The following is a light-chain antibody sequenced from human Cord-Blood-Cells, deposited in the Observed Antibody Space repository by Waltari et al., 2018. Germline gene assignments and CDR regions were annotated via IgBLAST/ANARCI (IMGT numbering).Light chain of an antibody. J-gene: IGLJ1*01. V-gene: IGLV3-21*04. CDR2: YDS. CDR1: NIRSKS. Sequence: SYALTQPPSVSVAPGKTARITCGGNNIRSKSVHWYQQKPGQAPVLVIYYDSDRPPGIPERFSGANSGNTATLTISRVEAVDEADYYCQVWDSSSDHYVFGTGTKVTVL. CDR3: QVWDSSSDHYV.